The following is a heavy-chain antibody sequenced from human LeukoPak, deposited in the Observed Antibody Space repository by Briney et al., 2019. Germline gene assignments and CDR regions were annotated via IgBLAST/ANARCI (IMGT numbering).Heavy chain of an antibody. Sequence: GGSLRLSCAASGFTFSSFAMSWVRQAPGKGLEWVGRTKSKADGVTTDYAAPVKGRFTISRDDSKNTLYLQMNSLKTEDTAVYYCARIRGYSVYDFSYWGQGTLVTVSS. CDR2: TKSKADGVTT. J-gene: IGHJ4*02. V-gene: IGHV3-15*01. CDR3: ARIRGYSVYDFSY. CDR1: GFTFSSFA. D-gene: IGHD5/OR15-5a*01.